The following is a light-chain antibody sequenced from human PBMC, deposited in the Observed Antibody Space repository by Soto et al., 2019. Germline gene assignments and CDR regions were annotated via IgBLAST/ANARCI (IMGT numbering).Light chain of an antibody. Sequence: IQMTQSPSSVSASVGDSVTITCRASQTISRSLAWYRQTPGKAPKLLIYAASTLQDAVPSRFRSERSGTEFTLTISSLQPEDSATYYCQQASRFPWTFGEGTKV. CDR2: AAS. CDR3: QQASRFPWT. J-gene: IGKJ1*01. CDR1: QTISRS. V-gene: IGKV1-12*01.